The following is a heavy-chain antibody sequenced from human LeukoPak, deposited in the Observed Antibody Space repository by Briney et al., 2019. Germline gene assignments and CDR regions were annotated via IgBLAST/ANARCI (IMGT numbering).Heavy chain of an antibody. V-gene: IGHV1-8*01. D-gene: IGHD5-18*01. CDR2: MNTNSGNT. Sequence: ASVKVSCKASGYTFTRYVINWVRQAAGQGLEWMGWMNTNSGNTGYAQKFQGRVTMTRNTSISTAYMELSSLRSEDTAVYYCARVWLWYPHMDVWGKGTTVTISS. CDR3: ARVWLWYPHMDV. J-gene: IGHJ6*03. CDR1: GYTFTRYV.